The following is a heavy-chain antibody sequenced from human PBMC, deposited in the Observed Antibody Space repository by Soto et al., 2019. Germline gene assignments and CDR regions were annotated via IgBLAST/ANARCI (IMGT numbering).Heavy chain of an antibody. D-gene: IGHD2-15*01. CDR2: ISSSGSTI. Sequence: PVGSLRLSCAASGFTFSSYEMNWVRQAPGKGLEWVSYISSSGSTIYYADSVKGRFTISRDNAKNSLYLQMNSLRAEDTAVYYCARDRGYCSGGSCYSDYYYYGMDVWGQGTTVTVSS. J-gene: IGHJ6*02. CDR3: ARDRGYCSGGSCYSDYYYYGMDV. V-gene: IGHV3-48*03. CDR1: GFTFSSYE.